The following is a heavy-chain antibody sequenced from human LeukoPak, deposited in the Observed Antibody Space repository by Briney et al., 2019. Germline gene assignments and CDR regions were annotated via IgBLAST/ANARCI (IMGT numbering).Heavy chain of an antibody. V-gene: IGHV3-23*01. CDR3: ANLWFGEFPDY. CDR1: GFTFSSYA. Sequence: GGSLRLSCAASGFTFSSYATSWVRQAPGKGLEWVAAIRGSGGSTYYADSVKGRFTISRDNSKNTLYLQMNSLRAEDTAVYYCANLWFGEFPDYWGQGTLVTVSS. D-gene: IGHD3-10*01. CDR2: IRGSGGST. J-gene: IGHJ4*02.